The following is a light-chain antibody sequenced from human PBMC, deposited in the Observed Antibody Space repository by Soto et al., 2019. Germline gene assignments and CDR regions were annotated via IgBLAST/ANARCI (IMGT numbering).Light chain of an antibody. CDR1: NIGSKS. CDR3: QVWDSSSDHVV. V-gene: IGLV3-21*04. CDR2: HDS. J-gene: IGLJ2*01. Sequence: SYELTQPPSVSVVPGKTARITCGGKNIGSKSVHWYQQKPGQAPVLVIYHDSDRPSGIPERFSGSNSGNTATLTISRVEAGDEADYYCQVWDSSSDHVVFGGGTKVTVL.